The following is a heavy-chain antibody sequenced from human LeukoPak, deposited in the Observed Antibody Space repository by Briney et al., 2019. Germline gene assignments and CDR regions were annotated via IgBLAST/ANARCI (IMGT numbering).Heavy chain of an antibody. Sequence: IPSETLSLTCTVSGVSISSGGYYWSWIRQHPGKGLEWIGYIYYSGSTYYNPSLKSRVTISVDTSKNQFSLKLSSVTAADTAVYYCARTLGRSDYGGKGPDYWGQGTLVTVSS. V-gene: IGHV4-31*03. J-gene: IGHJ4*02. CDR2: IYYSGST. CDR1: GVSISSGGYY. D-gene: IGHD4-23*01. CDR3: ARTLGRSDYGGKGPDY.